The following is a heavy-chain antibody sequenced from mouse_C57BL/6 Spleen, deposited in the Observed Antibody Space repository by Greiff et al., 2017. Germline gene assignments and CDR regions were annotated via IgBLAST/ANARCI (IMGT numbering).Heavy chain of an antibody. CDR2: LWSGGST. J-gene: IGHJ2*01. V-gene: IGHV2-2*01. CDR1: GFSLTSYG. Sequence: VKLVESGPGLVQPSQSLSITCTVSGFSLTSYGVHWVRQSPGKGLEWLGVLWSGGSTDYNAAFISRLSISKDNSKSQVFFKMNSLQASDTAIYYWAREVFDDWGQGTTLTVSS. CDR3: AREVFDD.